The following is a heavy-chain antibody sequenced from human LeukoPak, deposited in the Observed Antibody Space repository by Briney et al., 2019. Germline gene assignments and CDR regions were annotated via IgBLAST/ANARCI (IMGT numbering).Heavy chain of an antibody. V-gene: IGHV3-13*01. Sequence: GGSLRLSCAASGFTFSSYDMHWVRQATGKGLEWVSVIGTAGDTYYPGSVKGRFTISREKAKNSLYLQMNSLRAGDTAVYYCAELGITMIGGVWGKGTTVTISS. CDR3: AELGITMIGGV. CDR2: IGTAGDT. J-gene: IGHJ6*04. D-gene: IGHD3-10*02. CDR1: GFTFSSYD.